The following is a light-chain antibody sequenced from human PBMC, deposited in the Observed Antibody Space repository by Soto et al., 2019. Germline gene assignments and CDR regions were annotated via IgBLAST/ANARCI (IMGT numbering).Light chain of an antibody. V-gene: IGLV2-14*01. Sequence: QFVLTQPASVFWSPGQSITISCTGTRRDVVGYNYVSWYQQHPGKAPKFMIYDVSNRPSGVSNRFSGSKSGNTASLTISGLQAEDEADYYCSSYTTSNTRQIVFGTGTKVTVL. CDR2: DVS. CDR1: RRDVVGYNY. J-gene: IGLJ1*01. CDR3: SSYTTSNTRQIV.